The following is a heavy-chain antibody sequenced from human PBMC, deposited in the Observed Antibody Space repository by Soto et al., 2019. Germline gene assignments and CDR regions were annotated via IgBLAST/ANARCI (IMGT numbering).Heavy chain of an antibody. D-gene: IGHD4-17*01. J-gene: IGHJ4*02. CDR2: IYYSGST. Sequence: QVQLQESGPGLVKPSQTLSLTCTVSGGSISSGGYYWSWIRQHPGKGLEWIGYIYYSGSTYYNPSLKSRGTISVDTSKNQFSLNLSSVTAADTAVYYCSRHDYGDFNFDYWGQGTLVTVSS. CDR1: GGSISSGGYY. V-gene: IGHV4-31*03. CDR3: SRHDYGDFNFDY.